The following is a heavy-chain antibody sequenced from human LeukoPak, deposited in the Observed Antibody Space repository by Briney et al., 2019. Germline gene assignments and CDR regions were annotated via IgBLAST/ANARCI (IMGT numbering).Heavy chain of an antibody. J-gene: IGHJ3*02. CDR1: GFTFSSYS. Sequence: GGSLRLSCAASGFTFSSYSMNWVRQAPGKGLEWVAVISYDGSNKYYADSVKGRFTISRDNSKNTLYLQMNSLRAEDTAVYYCARGGSLVAGTGAFDIWGQGTMVTVSS. D-gene: IGHD6-19*01. CDR3: ARGGSLVAGTGAFDI. V-gene: IGHV3-30*03. CDR2: ISYDGSNK.